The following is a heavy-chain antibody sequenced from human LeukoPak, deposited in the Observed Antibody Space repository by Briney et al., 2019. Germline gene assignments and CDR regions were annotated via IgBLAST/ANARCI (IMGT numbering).Heavy chain of an antibody. J-gene: IGHJ6*03. CDR3: TSGSYYIQYYYYYMDV. V-gene: IGHV3-73*01. D-gene: IGHD1-26*01. CDR1: GFTFSGSA. CDR2: IRSKANSYAS. Sequence: PGGSLRLSCAASGFTFSGSAMHWVRQASGKGLEWVGRIRSKANSYASAYAASVKGRFTISRDDSKNTVYLQMNSLKTDDTAVYYCTSGSYYIQYYYYYMDVWGKGTTVTVSS.